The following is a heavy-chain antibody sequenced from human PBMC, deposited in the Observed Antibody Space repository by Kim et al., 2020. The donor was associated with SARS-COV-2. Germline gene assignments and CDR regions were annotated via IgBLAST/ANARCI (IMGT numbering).Heavy chain of an antibody. D-gene: IGHD3-16*01. J-gene: IGHJ4*02. Sequence: GSDKVYGDAVKGRFTSSRDNAKNSLYLEMKKLRAEDTAVYYCVKGGGTLDDWGQGTLVTVSS. V-gene: IGHV3-7*01. CDR3: VKGGGTLDD. CDR2: GSDK.